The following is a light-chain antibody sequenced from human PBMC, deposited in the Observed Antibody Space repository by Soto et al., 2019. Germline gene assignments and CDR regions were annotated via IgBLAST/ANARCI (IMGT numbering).Light chain of an antibody. Sequence: DIQLTQSPPSLSASVGERVSITCRASQSISNNLTWYQQKSGKAPMLLIYAASSLQSGVPSRFSGSGSGTDFTLTISSLQPEDFAAYYCQQYDSTPYTFGQGTKLEIK. V-gene: IGKV1-39*01. CDR3: QQYDSTPYT. CDR1: QSISNN. CDR2: AAS. J-gene: IGKJ2*01.